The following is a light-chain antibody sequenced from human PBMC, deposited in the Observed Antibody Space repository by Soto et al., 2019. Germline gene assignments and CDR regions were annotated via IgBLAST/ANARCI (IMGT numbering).Light chain of an antibody. CDR3: QQYGRAPRT. CDR1: QSVNNNY. Sequence: ETVLTQSPSTLSLSPGERATLSCRASQSVNNNYLAWYQQKAGQAPRLLIYGASSRATGISDRFSGSGSGTDFTLTISRLEPEDFAVYYCQQYGRAPRTFGRGTKVEIK. CDR2: GAS. V-gene: IGKV3-20*01. J-gene: IGKJ1*01.